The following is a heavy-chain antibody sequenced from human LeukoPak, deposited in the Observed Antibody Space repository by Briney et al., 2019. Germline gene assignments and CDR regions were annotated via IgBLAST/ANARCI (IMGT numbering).Heavy chain of an antibody. J-gene: IGHJ4*02. CDR3: ARVGRSGWDFDH. CDR1: GFTFSGNW. V-gene: IGHV3-7*01. CDR2: INEGGGLT. D-gene: IGHD6-19*01. Sequence: GGSLRLSCVASGFTFSGNWMTWVRQAPGKGLDWLAIINEGGGLTYYEDSVKGRFTISRDNANNSLFLQLISLTVDDTAVYYCARVGRSGWDFDHWGQGTLVTVSS.